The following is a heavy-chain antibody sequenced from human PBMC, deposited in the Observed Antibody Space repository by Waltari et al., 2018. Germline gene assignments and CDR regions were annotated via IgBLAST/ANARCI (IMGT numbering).Heavy chain of an antibody. J-gene: IGHJ3*02. CDR2: TYYRSKGDN. D-gene: IGHD6-19*01. Sequence: QVQLQQSGPGLVKPSQTLSLTCAISGDSVSSNSAAWNWIRQSPSRGLEWLGRTYYRSKGDNDYARAVKSRITINPDTPKNQFSLQLNSVTPEDTAMYYCARDSMGITVGGGAFDIWGQGTVVTVSS. V-gene: IGHV6-1*01. CDR1: GDSVSSNSAA. CDR3: ARDSMGITVGGGAFDI.